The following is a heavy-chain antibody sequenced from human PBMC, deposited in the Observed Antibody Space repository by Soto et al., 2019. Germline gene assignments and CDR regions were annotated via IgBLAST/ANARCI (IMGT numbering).Heavy chain of an antibody. CDR2: ISSSGNTI. CDR1: GFTLSYYY. V-gene: IGHV3-11*01. Sequence: GGSLRLSCAASGFTLSYYYMSWIRQAPGKGLEWVSYISSSGNTIYYADSVKGRFTISRDNAKNSLYLQMNSLRAEDTAVYYLAIESSGYDYYLDDWGQGTQVNVSS. D-gene: IGHD5-12*01. CDR3: AIESSGYDYYLDD. J-gene: IGHJ4*02.